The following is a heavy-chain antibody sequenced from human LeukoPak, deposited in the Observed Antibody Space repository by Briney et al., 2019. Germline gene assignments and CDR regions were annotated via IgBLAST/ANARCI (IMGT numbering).Heavy chain of an antibody. CDR3: ARASGYCSGGSCLGGNWFDP. CDR2: INPSGGST. Sequence: ASVKVSCKTSGYTFTGYYMHWVRQAPGQGLEWMGIINPSGGSTSYAQKFQGRVTTTRDTSTSTVYMELSSLRSEDTAVYYCARASGYCSGGSCLGGNWFDPWGQGTLVTVSS. CDR1: GYTFTGYY. D-gene: IGHD2-15*01. V-gene: IGHV1-46*01. J-gene: IGHJ5*02.